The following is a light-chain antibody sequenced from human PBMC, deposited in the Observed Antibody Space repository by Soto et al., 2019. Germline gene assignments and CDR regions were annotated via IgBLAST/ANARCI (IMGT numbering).Light chain of an antibody. V-gene: IGLV2-14*03. CDR1: NSDIGSYNY. Sequence: QSALTQPASVSGSPGQSITISCSGTNSDIGSYNYVSWYQHHPGRAPPLLIYDVSYRPSGISNRFSGSKSGNTASLTISGLQAEDEADYYCSSCTSSSTIFGGGTKVTVL. CDR2: DVS. J-gene: IGLJ2*01. CDR3: SSCTSSSTI.